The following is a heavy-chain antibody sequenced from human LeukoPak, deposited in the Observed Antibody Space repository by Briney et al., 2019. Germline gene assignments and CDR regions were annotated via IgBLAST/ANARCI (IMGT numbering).Heavy chain of an antibody. CDR1: GFTFDDYA. CDR2: ISWNSGSI. Sequence: GRSLRLSCAASGFTFDDYAIHWVRQAPGKGLEWVSGISWNSGSIGYADSVKGRFTISRDNAKNSLYLQMNSLRAEDTAVYYCASSRDGYNVDWGQGTLVTVSS. V-gene: IGHV3-9*01. D-gene: IGHD5-24*01. J-gene: IGHJ4*02. CDR3: ASSRDGYNVD.